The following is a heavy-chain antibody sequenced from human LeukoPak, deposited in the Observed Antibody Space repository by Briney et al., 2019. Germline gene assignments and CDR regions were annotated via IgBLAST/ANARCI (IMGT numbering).Heavy chain of an antibody. V-gene: IGHV4-39*07. CDR2: IYYSGST. Sequence: PSETLSLTCTVSGGSISSSSYYWGWIRQPPGKGLEWIGSIYYSGSTYYNPSLKSRVTISVDTSKNQFSLKLSSVTAADTAVYYCARRPLGNWFDPWGQGTLVTVSS. J-gene: IGHJ5*02. CDR1: GGSISSSSYY. CDR3: ARRPLGNWFDP.